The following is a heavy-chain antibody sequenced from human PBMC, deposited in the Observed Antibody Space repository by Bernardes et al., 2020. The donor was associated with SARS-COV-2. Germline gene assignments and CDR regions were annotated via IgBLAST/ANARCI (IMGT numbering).Heavy chain of an antibody. CDR3: ARSLRFLEWFSIASYYFDY. D-gene: IGHD3-3*01. J-gene: IGHJ4*02. Sequence: GGSLRLSCAASGFTFSSYSMNWVRQAPGKGLEWVSSISSSSSYIYYADSVKGRFTISRDNAKNSLYLQMNSLRAEDTAVYYCARSLRFLEWFSIASYYFDYWGQGTLVTVSS. CDR2: ISSSSSYI. CDR1: GFTFSSYS. V-gene: IGHV3-21*01.